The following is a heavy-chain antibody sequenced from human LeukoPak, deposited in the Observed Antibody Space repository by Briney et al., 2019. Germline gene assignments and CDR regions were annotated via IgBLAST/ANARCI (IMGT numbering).Heavy chain of an antibody. V-gene: IGHV1-24*01. D-gene: IGHD1-26*01. CDR3: ATSGGSYYSAFDI. J-gene: IGHJ3*02. Sequence: ASVKVSWKVSGYTLTELSMHWVRQAPGKGLEWMGGFDPEDGETIYAQKFQGRVTMTEDTSTDTAYMELSSLRSEDTAVYYCATSGGSYYSAFDIWGQGTMVTVSS. CDR1: GYTLTELS. CDR2: FDPEDGET.